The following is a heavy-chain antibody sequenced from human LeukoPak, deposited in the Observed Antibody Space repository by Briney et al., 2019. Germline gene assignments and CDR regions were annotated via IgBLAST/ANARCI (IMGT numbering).Heavy chain of an antibody. J-gene: IGHJ4*02. CDR3: AKVVSGYHFDY. Sequence: GGSLRLSCAASGFTFSSYGMSWVRRAPGKGPEWVSGISDSGGNTYYADSVKGRFTISRDNSQNTLYLQTNTLRAEDTAVYYCAKVVSGYHFDYWGQGTLVTVSS. CDR1: GFTFSSYG. CDR2: ISDSGGNT. V-gene: IGHV3-23*01. D-gene: IGHD5-12*01.